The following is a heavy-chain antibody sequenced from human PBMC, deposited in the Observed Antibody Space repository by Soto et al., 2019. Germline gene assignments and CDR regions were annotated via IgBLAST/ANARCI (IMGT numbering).Heavy chain of an antibody. J-gene: IGHJ4*02. CDR3: VRMGVGAYHLDY. CDR2: INPDGTIT. CDR1: GFTFNTYW. Sequence: EVQLVESGGGLVQPGGSLRLSCAASGFTFNTYWMHWVRQAPGKGLVWVSRINPDGTITNYADSVEGRFTISRDNAKNTLNLQMNSLRAEDTAVYYCVRMGVGAYHLDYWGQGTPVTVSS. V-gene: IGHV3-74*01. D-gene: IGHD1-26*01.